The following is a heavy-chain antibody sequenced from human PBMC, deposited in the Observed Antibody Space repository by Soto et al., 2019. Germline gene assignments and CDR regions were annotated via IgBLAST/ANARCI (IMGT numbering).Heavy chain of an antibody. J-gene: IGHJ5*02. V-gene: IGHV1-3*01. Sequence: ASVKVSCKASGYTFTSYAMHWVRQAPGQRLEWMGWINAGNGNTKYSQKFQGRVTITRDTSASTAYLELSSLRSEDTAVYYCARRGGRGGNIAAAGTYNWFDPWGQGTLVTVSS. CDR2: INAGNGNT. CDR1: GYTFTSYA. CDR3: ARRGGRGGNIAAAGTYNWFDP. D-gene: IGHD6-13*01.